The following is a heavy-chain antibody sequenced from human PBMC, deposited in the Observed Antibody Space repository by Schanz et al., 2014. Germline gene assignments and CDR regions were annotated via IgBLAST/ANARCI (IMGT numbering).Heavy chain of an antibody. CDR2: ISHSGRT. J-gene: IGHJ4*02. D-gene: IGHD2-2*01. Sequence: QVQLQQWGAGLLKPSETLSLTCAVYGGSFSGYFWSWTRQSPEKGLEGIGKISHSGRTTYNPSLKRRATISVDTSKNQFFLKLSSVAAADTAVYYCARHLAESAAAAFDSWGQGTLVAVSS. CDR1: GGSFSGYF. V-gene: IGHV4-34*01. CDR3: ARHLAESAAAAFDS.